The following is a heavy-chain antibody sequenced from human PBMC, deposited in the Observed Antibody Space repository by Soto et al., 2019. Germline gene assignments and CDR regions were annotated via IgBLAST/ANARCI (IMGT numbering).Heavy chain of an antibody. Sequence: ASVKVSCKASGYTSADVGISWVRQAAGQGLEWMGWVSGNNGASNPAPKVQGRITMTLDTSTGVSYMALRSLRSDDTAIYYCVRDQKYFRVNGNWFDSWGQGTLVTVSS. CDR2: VSGNNGAS. D-gene: IGHD2-2*01. J-gene: IGHJ5*01. V-gene: IGHV1-18*04. CDR3: VRDQKYFRVNGNWFDS. CDR1: GYTSADVG.